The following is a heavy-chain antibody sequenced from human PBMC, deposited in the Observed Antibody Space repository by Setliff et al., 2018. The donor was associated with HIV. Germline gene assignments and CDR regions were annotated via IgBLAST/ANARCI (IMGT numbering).Heavy chain of an antibody. CDR1: GGSFSDYY. CDR2: ISYSGST. D-gene: IGHD1-26*01. V-gene: IGHV4-59*01. J-gene: IGHJ4*02. Sequence: PSETLSLTCGVYGGSFSDYYWSWIRQPPGKGLEWIGYISYSGSTTYNPSLKSRVTLSVKTSKNQFSLKLNSVTAADTAVYYCATDVGATNRFDYWGQGILVTVSS. CDR3: ATDVGATNRFDY.